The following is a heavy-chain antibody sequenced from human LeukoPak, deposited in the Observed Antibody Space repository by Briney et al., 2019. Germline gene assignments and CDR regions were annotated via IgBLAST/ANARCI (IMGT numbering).Heavy chain of an antibody. CDR1: GGSFSGYY. CDR3: ARTLLGDGAFDI. V-gene: IGHV4-34*01. Sequence: SETLSLTCAVYGGSFSGYYWSWIRQPPGKGLEWIGEINHSGSTNYNPSLKSRVTISVDTSKNQFSLKLSSVTAADTAVYYCARTLLGDGAFDIWGQGTMVTVSS. D-gene: IGHD3-10*01. CDR2: INHSGST. J-gene: IGHJ3*02.